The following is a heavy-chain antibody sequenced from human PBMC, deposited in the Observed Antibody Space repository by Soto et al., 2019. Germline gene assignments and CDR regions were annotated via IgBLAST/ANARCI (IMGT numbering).Heavy chain of an antibody. V-gene: IGHV4-59*01. CDR3: ARAAVPAGGWFDP. CDR1: GGSISSYY. J-gene: IGHJ5*02. Sequence: SETLSLTCTVSGGSISSYYWSWIRQPPGKGLEWIGYIYYSGSTNYNPSLKSRVTISVDTSKNQFSLKLSSVTAADTAVYYCARAAVPAGGWFDPWGQGTLVTV. CDR2: IYYSGST. D-gene: IGHD2-2*01.